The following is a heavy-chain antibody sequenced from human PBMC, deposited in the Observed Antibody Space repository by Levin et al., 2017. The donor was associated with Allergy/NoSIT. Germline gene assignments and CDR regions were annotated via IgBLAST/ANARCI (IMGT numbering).Heavy chain of an antibody. CDR3: ARVSDGSGYWDFDY. V-gene: IGHV4-59*01. J-gene: IGHJ4*02. CDR1: GGSIRSYY. Sequence: SQTLSLTCRVSGGSIRSYYWSWIRQPPGKGLEWIGYIYYSGSTNYNPSLKSRVTISADTSKNQFSLKLTSVTAADTAVYYCARVSDGSGYWDFDYWGQGTLVTVSS. CDR2: IYYSGST. D-gene: IGHD3-22*01.